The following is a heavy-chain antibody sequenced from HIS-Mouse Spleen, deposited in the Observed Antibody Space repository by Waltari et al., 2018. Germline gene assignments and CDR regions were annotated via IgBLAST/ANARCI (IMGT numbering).Heavy chain of an antibody. CDR2: IHPSGGST. D-gene: IGHD6-19*01. J-gene: IGHJ5*02. CDR1: GYTFTSYY. CDR3: ARDPHSSGWYHWFDP. Sequence: QVQLVQSGAEVKKPVASVKVSCKASGYTFTSYYMHWVRQAPGQGLEWMGVIHPSGGSTSYAQKFQGRVTMTRDPSTSTVYMELSSLRSEDTAVYYCARDPHSSGWYHWFDPWGQGTLVTVSS. V-gene: IGHV1-46*01.